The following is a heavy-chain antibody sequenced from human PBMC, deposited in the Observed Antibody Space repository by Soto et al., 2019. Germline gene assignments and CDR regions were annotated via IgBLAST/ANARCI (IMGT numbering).Heavy chain of an antibody. J-gene: IGHJ5*02. V-gene: IGHV3-21*01. CDR2: ISSSSSYI. CDR1: GFTFSSYS. CDR3: ARRDYDFWSGSNWFDP. D-gene: IGHD3-3*01. Sequence: GGSLRLSCAASGFTFSSYSMNWVRQAPGKGLEWVSSISSSSSYIYYADSVKGRFTISRDNAKNSLYLQMNSLRAEDTAVYYCARRDYDFWSGSNWFDPWGQGTLVTVSS.